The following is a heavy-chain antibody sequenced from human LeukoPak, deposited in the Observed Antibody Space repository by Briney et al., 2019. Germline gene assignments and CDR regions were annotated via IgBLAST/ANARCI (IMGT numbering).Heavy chain of an antibody. D-gene: IGHD4-17*01. V-gene: IGHV3-33*06. CDR1: GFIFSSYG. CDR3: AKEVSRVTTFYFDY. J-gene: IGHJ4*02. Sequence: PGGSLRLSCATSGFIFSSYGMHCVRQAPGKGLEWVAVIWYDGNNKYYADSVKGRFTISRDNSKNTLYLQMNSLRAEDTAVYYCAKEVSRVTTFYFDYWGQGTLVTVSS. CDR2: IWYDGNNK.